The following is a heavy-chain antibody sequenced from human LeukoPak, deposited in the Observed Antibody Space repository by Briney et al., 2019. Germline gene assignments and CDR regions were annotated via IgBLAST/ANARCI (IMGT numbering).Heavy chain of an antibody. V-gene: IGHV3-23*01. D-gene: IGHD5-18*01. Sequence: QTGGSLKLSWAAPGFTFSSYAMSWFRQAPGKGLEWVSAISGIGGSTYYADSVKGRFTISRDNSKNTLYLQMNSLRAEDTAVYYCAREGGDLLGETAPRDYYYYGMDVWGQGTTVTVSS. CDR1: GFTFSSYA. CDR3: AREGGDLLGETAPRDYYYYGMDV. CDR2: ISGIGGST. J-gene: IGHJ6*02.